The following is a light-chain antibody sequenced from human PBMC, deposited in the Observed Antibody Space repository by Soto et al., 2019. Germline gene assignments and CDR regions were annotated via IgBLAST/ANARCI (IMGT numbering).Light chain of an antibody. CDR1: SSNIGTSS. Sequence: QSVLTQPTSASGTPGQTVTISCYGSSSNIGTSSVHWYKHLPGTAPKPLIYTNDQRPSGVPDRFSGSKSGTSASLAISGLQSEDEADYYCAVWDDSLNGHVFGAGTKLTVL. CDR3: AVWDDSLNGHV. V-gene: IGLV1-44*01. CDR2: TND. J-gene: IGLJ1*01.